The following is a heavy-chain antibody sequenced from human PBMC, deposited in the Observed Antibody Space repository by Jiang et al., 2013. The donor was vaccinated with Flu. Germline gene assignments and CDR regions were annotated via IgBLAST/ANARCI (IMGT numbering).Heavy chain of an antibody. CDR2: SYDGSNK. Sequence: SYDGSNKYYADSVKGRFTISRDNSKNTLYLQMNSLRAEDTAVYYCARDPDGLGSGWFDYWGQGTLVTVSS. D-gene: IGHD6-19*01. J-gene: IGHJ4*02. V-gene: IGHV3-30-3*01. CDR3: ARDPDGLGSGWFDY.